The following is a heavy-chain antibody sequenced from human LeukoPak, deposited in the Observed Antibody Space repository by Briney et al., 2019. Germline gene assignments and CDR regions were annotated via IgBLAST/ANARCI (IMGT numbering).Heavy chain of an antibody. CDR2: VTTKPHNYAT. CDR3: TTYRSGHY. J-gene: IGHJ4*02. Sequence: PGGPLRLSCAAPGSIFSGSDMPWVRQASGKGLEWVGRVTTKPHNYATTYGASVKGRFTISRDDSANTAYLQMNSLKTEDTAVYYCTTYRSGHYWGQGTLVTVSS. CDR1: GSIFSGSD. V-gene: IGHV3-73*01. D-gene: IGHD6-19*01.